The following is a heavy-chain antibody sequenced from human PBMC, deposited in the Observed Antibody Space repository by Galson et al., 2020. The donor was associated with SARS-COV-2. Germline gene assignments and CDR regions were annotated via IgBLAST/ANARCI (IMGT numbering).Heavy chain of an antibody. Sequence: GESLQISCAASGFTFSSYDMSWVRQAPGKGLEWVSVIYSGGSTYYADSVKGRFTISRDNSKNTLYLQMNSLRAEDTAVYYCAKDVLYYYAGWFDPWGQGTLVTVSS. CDR1: GFTFSSYD. D-gene: IGHD3-10*01. J-gene: IGHJ5*02. V-gene: IGHV3-23*03. CDR3: AKDVLYYYAGWFDP. CDR2: IYSGGST.